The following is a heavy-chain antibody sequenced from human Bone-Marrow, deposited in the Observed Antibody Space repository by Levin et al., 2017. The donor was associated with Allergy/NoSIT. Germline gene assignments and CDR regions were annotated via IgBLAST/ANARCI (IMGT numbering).Heavy chain of an antibody. CDR3: ARDTAAGVVLDY. CDR2: IHNSGTV. D-gene: IGHD6-25*01. J-gene: IGHJ4*02. Sequence: SETLSLTCTVSGGSISSASSWWAWIRQPPGKGLEWIGSIHNSGTVYYNPSLKGRVTLSLHTSKNQFSLNLNSVTAADTALYYCARDTAAGVVLDYWGQGTLVTVSS. CDR1: GGSISSASSW. V-gene: IGHV4-39*07.